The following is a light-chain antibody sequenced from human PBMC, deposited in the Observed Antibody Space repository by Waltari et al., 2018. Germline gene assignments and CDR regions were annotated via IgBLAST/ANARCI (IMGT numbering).Light chain of an antibody. CDR2: DAS. Sequence: EIVLTQSPATLSLSPGERATLSCRASHSVSRSLAWYQQKPGQAPRLLIYDASNRATGIPARFSGSGSGTDFTLTISSLAPEDFAVYYCQQHSDRTPTFTFGPGTKVDV. J-gene: IGKJ3*01. CDR1: HSVSRS. V-gene: IGKV3-11*01. CDR3: QQHSDRTPTFT.